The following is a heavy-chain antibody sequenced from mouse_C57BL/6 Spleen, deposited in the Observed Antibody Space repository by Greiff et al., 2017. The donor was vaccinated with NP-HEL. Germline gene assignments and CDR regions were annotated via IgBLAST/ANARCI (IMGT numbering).Heavy chain of an antibody. D-gene: IGHD3-2*02. J-gene: IGHJ2*01. V-gene: IGHV1-64*01. CDR3: ARDSSGYGGYFDY. CDR2: ILPNSGST. Sequence: VQLQQPGAELVKPGASVKLSCKASGYTFPSSWLHWVKQRPGQGLKWIGMILPNSGSTNYNEKFKSKATLTVDKSSSTAYMQLSSLTSEDSAVYYWARDSSGYGGYFDYWGKGTTLTVSS. CDR1: GYTFPSSW.